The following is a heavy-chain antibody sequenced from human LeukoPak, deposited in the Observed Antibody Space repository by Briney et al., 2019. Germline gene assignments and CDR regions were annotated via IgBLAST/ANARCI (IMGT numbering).Heavy chain of an antibody. CDR2: INPNSGGT. CDR1: GYTFTGFY. D-gene: IGHD6-13*01. V-gene: IGHV1-2*02. Sequence: ASVKASCKASGYTFTGFYIHWVRQAPGQGLEWMGWINPNSGGTNYAQKFQGRVTMTRNTSISTAYMELSSLRSEDTAVYYCARTRRMGSSWYGVPYYWGQGTLVTVSS. CDR3: ARTRRMGSSWYGVPYY. J-gene: IGHJ4*02.